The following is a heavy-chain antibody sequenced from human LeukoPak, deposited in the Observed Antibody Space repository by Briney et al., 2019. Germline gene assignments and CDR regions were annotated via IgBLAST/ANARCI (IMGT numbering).Heavy chain of an antibody. V-gene: IGHV3-21*04. D-gene: IGHD3-9*01. CDR2: ISSSSSYI. CDR3: ARDFGITIFSP. Sequence: GGSLRLSCAASGFTFSSYSMNWVRQAPGKGLEWVSSISSSSSYIYYADSVKGRFTISRDNAKNSLYLQMNSLRAEDTAVYYCARDFGITIFSPWGQGTLVTVSS. CDR1: GFTFSSYS. J-gene: IGHJ5*02.